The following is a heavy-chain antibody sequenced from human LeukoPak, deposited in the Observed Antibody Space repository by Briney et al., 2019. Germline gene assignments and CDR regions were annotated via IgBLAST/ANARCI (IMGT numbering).Heavy chain of an antibody. J-gene: IGHJ6*02. CDR3: ARGLSGYSSGWYGRGYYYGMDV. Sequence: ASVKVSCKASGYTFTSYYMHWVRQAPGQGLEWMGIINPSDGSTNYAQKIQGRVTMTRNTSISTAYMELSSLRSEDTAVYYCARGLSGYSSGWYGRGYYYGMDVWGQGTTVTVSS. V-gene: IGHV1-46*01. D-gene: IGHD6-19*01. CDR1: GYTFTSYY. CDR2: INPSDGST.